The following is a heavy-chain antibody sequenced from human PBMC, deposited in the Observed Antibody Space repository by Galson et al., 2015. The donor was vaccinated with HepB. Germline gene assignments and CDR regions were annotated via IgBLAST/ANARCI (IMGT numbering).Heavy chain of an antibody. CDR1: GGTFSSYT. CDR2: IIPILGIA. V-gene: IGHV1-69*02. Sequence: SVKVSCKASGGTFSSYTISWVRQAPGQGLEWMGRIIPILGIANYAQKFQGRVTITADKSTSTAYMELSSLRSEDTAVYYCARSLGSGRDGRENYWGQGTLVTVSS. D-gene: IGHD5-24*01. J-gene: IGHJ4*02. CDR3: ARSLGSGRDGRENY.